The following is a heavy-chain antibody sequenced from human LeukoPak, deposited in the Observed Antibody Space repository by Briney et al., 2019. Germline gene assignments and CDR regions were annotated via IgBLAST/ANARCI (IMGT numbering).Heavy chain of an antibody. V-gene: IGHV4-34*01. CDR3: ASSCSGGSCCGY. CDR2: INHSGST. CDR1: GGSFSGYY. D-gene: IGHD2-15*01. J-gene: IGHJ4*02. Sequence: MPSETLSLTCAVYGGSFSGYYWSWIRQPPGKGLEWIGEINHSGSTNYNPSLKSRVTISVDTSKNQFSLKLSSVTAADTAVYYCASSCSGGSCCGYWGQGTLVTVSS.